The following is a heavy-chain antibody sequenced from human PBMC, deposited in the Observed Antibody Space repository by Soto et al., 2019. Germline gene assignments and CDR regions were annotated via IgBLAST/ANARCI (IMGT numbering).Heavy chain of an antibody. CDR3: ARLLNIFDFDY. CDR2: MYPGDSDT. Sequence: GESLKISCKGSGYSFTNYWIGWVRQMPGKGLEWMGIMYPGDSDTRYSPSFQGQVTISADKSISTAYLQWSSLKASDTAIYYCARLLNIFDFDYWGQGTLVTVSS. J-gene: IGHJ4*02. V-gene: IGHV5-51*01. CDR1: GYSFTNYW. D-gene: IGHD2-21*01.